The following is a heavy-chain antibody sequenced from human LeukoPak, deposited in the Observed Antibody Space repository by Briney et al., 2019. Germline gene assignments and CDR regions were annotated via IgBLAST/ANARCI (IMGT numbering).Heavy chain of an antibody. Sequence: PGGSLRLSCAASGFTFSDYYMSWIRQAPGKGLEWVSYISSSGSTIYYADSVKGRFTISRDNAKNSLYLQMNRLRAEDTAVYYCARAEPYYYYYGMDVWGQGTTVTVSS. D-gene: IGHD1-1*01. CDR2: ISSSGSTI. CDR1: GFTFSDYY. CDR3: ARAEPYYYYYGMDV. J-gene: IGHJ6*02. V-gene: IGHV3-11*01.